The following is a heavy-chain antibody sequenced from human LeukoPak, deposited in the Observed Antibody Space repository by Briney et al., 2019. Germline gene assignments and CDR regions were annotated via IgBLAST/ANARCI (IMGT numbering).Heavy chain of an antibody. V-gene: IGHV3-7*03. J-gene: IGHJ6*02. CDR1: GFTFSSYW. CDR2: IKQDGSEK. D-gene: IGHD3-22*01. CDR3: AKGYFTDYYDSSGYYYGMDV. Sequence: AGGSLRLSCAASGFTFSSYWMSWVRQAPGKGLEWVANIKQDGSEKYYVDSVKGRFTISRDNAKNSLYLQMNSLRAEDTAVYYCAKGYFTDYYDSSGYYYGMDVWGQGTTVTVSS.